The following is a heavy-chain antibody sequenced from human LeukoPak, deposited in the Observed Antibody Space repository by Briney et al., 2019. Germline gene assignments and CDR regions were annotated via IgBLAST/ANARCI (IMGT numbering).Heavy chain of an antibody. V-gene: IGHV5-51*01. CDR3: ARTWPFAYNNWFDP. Sequence: GESLKISCNGSGYSFTSYWIGWVRQLPGKGLEWMGIIYPGDSDTRYSPSFQGQVTISADKSISTAYLQWSSLKASDTAMYYCARTWPFAYNNWFDPWGQGTLVTVSS. CDR1: GYSFTSYW. J-gene: IGHJ5*02. D-gene: IGHD2-21*01. CDR2: IYPGDSDT.